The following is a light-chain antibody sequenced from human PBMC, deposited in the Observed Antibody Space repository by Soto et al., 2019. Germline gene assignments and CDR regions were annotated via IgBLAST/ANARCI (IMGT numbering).Light chain of an antibody. CDR3: QQYSNYSLT. Sequence: DIQMTQSPSTLSASVGDRVTITCRASQTINKWLAWYQHKPGKAPKLLIYDASNLETGVPSRFRGSGSGAHFSLSSTCLQPEDFATYYCQQYSNYSLTFGQGTRVEIK. CDR1: QTINKW. V-gene: IGKV1-5*01. J-gene: IGKJ1*01. CDR2: DAS.